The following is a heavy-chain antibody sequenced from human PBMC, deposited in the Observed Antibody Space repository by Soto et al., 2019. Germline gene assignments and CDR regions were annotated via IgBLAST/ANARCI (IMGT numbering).Heavy chain of an antibody. J-gene: IGHJ5*02. Sequence: SETLSLTCAVYGGSFSGYYWTWIRQPPGTGLEWIGEINHSGSTNYNPSLKSRVTISVDRSKNQFSLKLSSVTAADTAVYYCATLPPRIVVALLPIPTWGQGILVTVSS. CDR2: INHSGST. CDR1: GGSFSGYY. CDR3: ATLPPRIVVALLPIPT. D-gene: IGHD2-21*01. V-gene: IGHV4-34*01.